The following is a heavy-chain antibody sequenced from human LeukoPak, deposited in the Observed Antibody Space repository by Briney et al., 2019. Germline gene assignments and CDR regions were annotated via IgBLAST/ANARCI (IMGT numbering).Heavy chain of an antibody. J-gene: IGHJ6*04. D-gene: IGHD3-10*02. V-gene: IGHV3-30*02. Sequence: PGGSLRLSCAAAGFTFSSYGMHWVRQAPGKGLDWVAFIHHDGSNKYYADSVRGRFTLSRDNSKNTLYLQMNSLRAEDTAVYYCAELGITMIGGVWGKGTTVTISS. CDR2: IHHDGSNK. CDR3: AELGITMIGGV. CDR1: GFTFSSYG.